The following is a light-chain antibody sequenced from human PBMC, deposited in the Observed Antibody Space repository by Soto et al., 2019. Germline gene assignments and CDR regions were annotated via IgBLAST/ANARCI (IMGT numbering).Light chain of an antibody. Sequence: QSALTQPASVSGSPGQSITISCTGTSGDVGGYYYVSWYQQLPGKAPKLMISEVSNRPSGVSNRFSGSKSGNTASLTISGLQAEDEADYYCCSHTTNYTYVFGTGTKLTVL. CDR3: CSHTTNYTYV. CDR2: EVS. J-gene: IGLJ1*01. V-gene: IGLV2-14*01. CDR1: SGDVGGYYY.